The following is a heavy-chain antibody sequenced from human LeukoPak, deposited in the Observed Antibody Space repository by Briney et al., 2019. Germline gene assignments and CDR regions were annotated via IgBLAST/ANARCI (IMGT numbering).Heavy chain of an antibody. Sequence: GPVKVSCHASGYTFTFYYMHWVRQAPGQGLEWMGWINPNSGGTNYAQKFQGRVTMTRDTSISTAYMELSRLRSDDTAVYYCARYSGSYYNALLDYWGQGTLVTVSS. V-gene: IGHV1-2*02. J-gene: IGHJ4*02. CDR3: ARYSGSYYNALLDY. D-gene: IGHD3-10*01. CDR1: GYTFTFYY. CDR2: INPNSGGT.